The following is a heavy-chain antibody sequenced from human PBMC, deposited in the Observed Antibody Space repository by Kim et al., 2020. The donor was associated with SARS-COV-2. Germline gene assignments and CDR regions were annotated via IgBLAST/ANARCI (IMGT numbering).Heavy chain of an antibody. CDR3: AGLDALDI. V-gene: IGHV7-4-1*02. J-gene: IGHJ3*02. CDR2: INTNTGNP. CDR1: GKTFTSYG. Sequence: ASVKVSCKASGKTFTSYGLNWVRQAPGQGLEWMGWINTNTGNPTYAQGFTGRFVFSLDTSVSTAYLQISGLQAEDTAVYYCAGLDALDIWGQGTMVTVSS.